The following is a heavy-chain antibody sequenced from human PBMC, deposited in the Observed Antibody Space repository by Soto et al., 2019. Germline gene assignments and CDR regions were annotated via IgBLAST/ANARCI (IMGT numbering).Heavy chain of an antibody. D-gene: IGHD3-22*01. CDR3: ARHQIAMIVLKIYFEL. CDR1: GFTFSDYA. Sequence: GGSLRLSCAASGFTFSDYAMTWVRQAPGKGLEWVASISDSSSTTYYADSVKGRFTISRDNSKNTLYLQMDTLRAEDTAVYYCARHQIAMIVLKIYFELWGQGTMVTVSS. CDR2: ISDSSSTT. J-gene: IGHJ3*01. V-gene: IGHV3-23*01.